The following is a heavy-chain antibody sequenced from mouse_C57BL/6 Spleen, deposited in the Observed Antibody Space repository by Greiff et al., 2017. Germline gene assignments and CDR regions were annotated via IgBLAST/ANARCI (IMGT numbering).Heavy chain of an antibody. CDR2: IWSDGST. CDR3: ARAYRNYEEYAMDY. V-gene: IGHV2-6*03. D-gene: IGHD2-5*01. Sequence: VQLQESGPGLVAPSQSLSITCTVSGFSLTSYGVHWVRQPPGKGLEWLVVIWSDGSTTYNSALKSRLSISKDNSKSQVFLKMNSLQTDDTAMYYCARAYRNYEEYAMDYWGQGTSVTVS. J-gene: IGHJ4*01. CDR1: GFSLTSYG.